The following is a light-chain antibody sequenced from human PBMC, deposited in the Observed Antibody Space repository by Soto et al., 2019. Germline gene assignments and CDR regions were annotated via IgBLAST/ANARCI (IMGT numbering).Light chain of an antibody. CDR1: QSVSTN. J-gene: IGKJ1*01. CDR3: KVYNRSRIT. V-gene: IGKV3-15*01. Sequence: SPAALPSSVRDRVTXSCRASQSVSTNLVWFHLKPGLSPVLLIYGAFTGGAGIPARFSEIGSGTEFTLTVSILQTEDLAIYCCKVYNRSRITFGQGTRVDI. CDR2: GAF.